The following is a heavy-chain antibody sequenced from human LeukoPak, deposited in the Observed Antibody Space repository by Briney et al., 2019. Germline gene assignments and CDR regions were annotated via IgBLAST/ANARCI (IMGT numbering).Heavy chain of an antibody. Sequence: GGSLRLSCAASGFTFSDYYMSWIRQAPGKGPEWVSYISSSGSTIYYADSVKGRFTISRDNAKNSLYLQMNSLRAEDTAVYYCARTPTAYCSSTSCYTDYWGQGTLVTVSS. CDR3: ARTPTAYCSSTSCYTDY. V-gene: IGHV3-11*01. CDR1: GFTFSDYY. CDR2: ISSSGSTI. J-gene: IGHJ4*02. D-gene: IGHD2-2*02.